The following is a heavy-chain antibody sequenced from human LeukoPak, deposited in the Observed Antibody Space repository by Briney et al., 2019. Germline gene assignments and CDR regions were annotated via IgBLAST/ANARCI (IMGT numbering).Heavy chain of an antibody. CDR3: ARDEHEAIFL. CDR1: GYTFTIYY. D-gene: IGHD3-3*01. V-gene: IGHV1-46*01. CDR2: INPSGGST. Sequence: ASVKVSSKASGYTFTIYYMHWVRQAPGQGLEWMGIINPSGGSTSYAQKFQGRVTMTRDTSTSTVYMELSSLRSEDTAVYYCARDEHEAIFLWGQGTMVTVSS. J-gene: IGHJ3*01.